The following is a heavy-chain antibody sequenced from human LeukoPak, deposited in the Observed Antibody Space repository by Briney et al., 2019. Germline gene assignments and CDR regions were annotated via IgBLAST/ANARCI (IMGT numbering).Heavy chain of an antibody. J-gene: IGHJ4*02. D-gene: IGHD3-10*02. CDR2: IRYDGSNK. CDR1: GFTFSSYG. V-gene: IGHV3-30*02. CDR3: AILSVPGDYFDY. Sequence: GGSLGLSCAASGFTFSSYGMHWVRQAPGKGLEWVTIIRYDGSNKSYADSVKGRFTTSRDNSKNTLYLQMNNLRVEDTAVYYCAILSVPGDYFDYWGQGTLVTVSS.